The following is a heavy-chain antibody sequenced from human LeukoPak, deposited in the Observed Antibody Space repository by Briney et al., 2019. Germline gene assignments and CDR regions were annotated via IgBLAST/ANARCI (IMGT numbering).Heavy chain of an antibody. V-gene: IGHV4-61*02. Sequence: SQTLSLTCTVSGGSISSGSYYWSWIRQPAGKGLEWIGRIYTSGSTNYNPSLKSRVTISVDTSKNQFSLKLSSVTAADTAVYYCARLGYGDLLLDYWGQGTLVTVSS. CDR2: IYTSGST. CDR3: ARLGYGDLLLDY. D-gene: IGHD4-17*01. J-gene: IGHJ4*02. CDR1: GGSISSGSYY.